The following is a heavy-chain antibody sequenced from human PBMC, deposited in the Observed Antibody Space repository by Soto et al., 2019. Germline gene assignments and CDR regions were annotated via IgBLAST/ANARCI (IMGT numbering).Heavy chain of an antibody. Sequence: ASVXVSCKASGYTFTSYYMHWVRQAPGQGLEWMGIINPSGGSTSYADSVKGRFTISRDNSKNTLYLQMNSLRAEDTAVYYCAKSSGPSPYWGQGTLVTVSS. V-gene: IGHV1-46*04. CDR1: GYTFTSYY. CDR3: AKSSGPSPY. CDR2: INPSGGST. J-gene: IGHJ4*02.